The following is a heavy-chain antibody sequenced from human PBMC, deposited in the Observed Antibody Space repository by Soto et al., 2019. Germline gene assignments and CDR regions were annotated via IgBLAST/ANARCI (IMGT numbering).Heavy chain of an antibody. Sequence: EVQLAESGGGLAQPGGSLRPSLAASGFPLSGYPMGWVRQAPGKGPEYVSGIISNGVCTYYANSVQGRFTISRDNSKNTVSLQMGSLRPEDMAVYYCARRARPDFYYMDVWGKGTTVTVSS. CDR1: GFPLSGYP. CDR2: IISNGVCT. J-gene: IGHJ6*03. D-gene: IGHD6-6*01. CDR3: ARRARPDFYYMDV. V-gene: IGHV3-64*01.